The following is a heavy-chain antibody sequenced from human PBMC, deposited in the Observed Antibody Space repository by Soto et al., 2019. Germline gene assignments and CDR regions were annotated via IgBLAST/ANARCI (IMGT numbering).Heavy chain of an antibody. Sequence: VQLVESGGGLVKPGGSLRLSCAASGFNFSDHYMNWVRQSPGKGLVWVSRISGDGSSTNYADSVKGRFTISRDNAKNTVYLQIDSLRAEDTAVYYCARSLPGTYGAFDLWGQGTMVTVSS. J-gene: IGHJ3*01. D-gene: IGHD1-7*01. CDR3: ARSLPGTYGAFDL. CDR2: ISGDGSST. CDR1: GFNFSDHY. V-gene: IGHV3-74*02.